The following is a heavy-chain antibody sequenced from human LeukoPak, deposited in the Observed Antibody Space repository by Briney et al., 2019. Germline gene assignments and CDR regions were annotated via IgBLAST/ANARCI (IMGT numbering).Heavy chain of an antibody. J-gene: IGHJ4*02. Sequence: GGSLRLSCAASGFTFSSYSMNWVRQAPGKGLEWVSSISSSSSYIYYADSVKGRFTISRDNAKNSLCLQMNSLRAEDTAVYYCARWDYGDQFFDYWGQGTLVTVSS. CDR3: ARWDYGDQFFDY. CDR2: ISSSSSYI. D-gene: IGHD4-17*01. CDR1: GFTFSSYS. V-gene: IGHV3-21*01.